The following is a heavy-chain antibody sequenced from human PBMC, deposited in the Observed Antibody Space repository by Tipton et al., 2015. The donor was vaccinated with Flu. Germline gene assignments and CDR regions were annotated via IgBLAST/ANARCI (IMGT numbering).Heavy chain of an antibody. J-gene: IGHJ5*01. CDR3: ARRDYSNYVSVPKNWFDS. Sequence: LSLTCSVSGDSIASDYYWGWIRQPPGKGLEWIGNMHHTGTTYYNPSLRSRVSIIRDRSKNHFSLKLTFVTAADTAVYYCARRDYSNYVSVPKNWFDSWGQGILVTVSS. CDR1: GDSIASDYY. CDR2: MHHTGTT. D-gene: IGHD4-11*01. V-gene: IGHV4-38-2*01.